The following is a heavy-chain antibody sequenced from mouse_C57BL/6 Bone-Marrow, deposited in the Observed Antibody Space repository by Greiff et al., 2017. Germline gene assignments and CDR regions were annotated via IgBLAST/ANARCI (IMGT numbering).Heavy chain of an antibody. Sequence: EVNLVESGEGLVKPGGSLKLSCAASGFTFSSYAMSWVRQTPEKRLEWVAYISSGGDYIYYADTVKGRFTISRDNARNTLYLQMSSLKSEDTAMYYCTRIAGYSNYVFGYAMDYWGQGTSVTVSS. J-gene: IGHJ4*01. CDR1: GFTFSSYA. CDR2: ISSGGDYI. D-gene: IGHD2-5*01. V-gene: IGHV5-9-1*02. CDR3: TRIAGYSNYVFGYAMDY.